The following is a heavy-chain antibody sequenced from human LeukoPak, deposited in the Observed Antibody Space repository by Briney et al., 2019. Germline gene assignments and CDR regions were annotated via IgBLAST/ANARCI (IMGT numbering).Heavy chain of an antibody. CDR2: IIPIFGTA. V-gene: IGHV1-69*05. J-gene: IGHJ3*02. CDR1: LGTFSSYA. D-gene: IGHD2-15*01. Sequence: SVKVSCKASLGTFSSYAISWVRQAPGQGLEWMGGIIPIFGTANYAQKFQGRVTITTDESTSTAYMELSSLRSEDTAVYYCARAGGKQNAFDIWGQGTMVTVSS. CDR3: ARAGGKQNAFDI.